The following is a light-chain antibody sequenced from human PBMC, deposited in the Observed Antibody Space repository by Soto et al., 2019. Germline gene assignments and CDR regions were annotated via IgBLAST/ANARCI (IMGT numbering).Light chain of an antibody. CDR1: QSISDS. J-gene: IGKJ1*01. CDR3: QQYHGYSRT. Sequence: DIQMTQSPSTLSASVGDRVTITCRASQSISDSLAWYQQKPGKAPDLLLSDVSSLERGVASRFSGSGSGTEFTLTISSMQPDAFAPSYCQQYHGYSRTFGQGTQVEI. CDR2: DVS. V-gene: IGKV1-5*01.